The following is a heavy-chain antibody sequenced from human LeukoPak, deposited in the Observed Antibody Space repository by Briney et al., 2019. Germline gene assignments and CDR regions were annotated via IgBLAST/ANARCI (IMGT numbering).Heavy chain of an antibody. CDR2: ISGSGGST. V-gene: IGHV3-23*01. CDR1: GFTFSSYA. CDR3: AKVRVASNYFDY. J-gene: IGHJ4*02. Sequence: PGGSLRLSCAASGFTFSSYAMSWVRPAPGKGLEWVSAISGSGGSTYYADSVKGRFTISRDNSKNTLYLQMNSPRAEDTAVYYCAKVRVASNYFDYWGQGTLVTVSS. D-gene: IGHD2-21*01.